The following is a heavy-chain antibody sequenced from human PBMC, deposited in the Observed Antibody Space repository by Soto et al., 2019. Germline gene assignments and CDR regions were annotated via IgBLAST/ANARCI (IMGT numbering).Heavy chain of an antibody. CDR3: AAGVVTYGMDV. CDR1: GYTLTELS. D-gene: IGHD2-15*01. Sequence: GASVKVSCKVSGYTLTELSMHWVRQPPGKGLEWMGGFDPEDAETIYARRFQGRVTMTEDTSADTAYMELSSLRSEDTAVYYCAAGVVTYGMDVWGQGTTVTVSS. CDR2: FDPEDAET. J-gene: IGHJ6*02. V-gene: IGHV1-24*01.